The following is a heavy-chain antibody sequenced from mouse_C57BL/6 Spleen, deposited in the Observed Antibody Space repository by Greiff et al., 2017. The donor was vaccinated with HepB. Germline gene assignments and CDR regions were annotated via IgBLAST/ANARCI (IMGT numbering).Heavy chain of an antibody. CDR3: ARFHYYGSSWDYYAMDY. J-gene: IGHJ4*01. Sequence: QVQLQQPGAELVKPGASVKMSCKASGYTFTSYWITWVKQRPGQGLEWIGDIYPGSGSTNYNEKFKSKATLTVDTSSSTAYMQLSSLTSEDSAVYYCARFHYYGSSWDYYAMDYWGQGTSVTVSS. D-gene: IGHD1-1*01. CDR2: IYPGSGST. CDR1: GYTFTSYW. V-gene: IGHV1-55*01.